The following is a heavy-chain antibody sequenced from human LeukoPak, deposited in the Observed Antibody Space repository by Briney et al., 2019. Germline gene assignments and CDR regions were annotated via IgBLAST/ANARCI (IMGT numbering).Heavy chain of an antibody. CDR3: AKDIQGSY. D-gene: IGHD2-21*01. V-gene: IGHV3-23*01. J-gene: IGHJ4*02. CDR2: VSSSGANT. CDR1: GFSFNGAA. Sequence: GGSLRLSCAASGFSFNGAAMTWVRQAPGKGLEWVSLVSSSGANTYYADSVKGRFTISRDNSKNTVYLQMNSLRAEDTAIYYCAKDIQGSYWGQGTLVTVSS.